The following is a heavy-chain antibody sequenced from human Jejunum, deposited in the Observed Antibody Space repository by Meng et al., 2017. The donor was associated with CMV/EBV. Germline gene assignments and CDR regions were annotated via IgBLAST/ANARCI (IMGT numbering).Heavy chain of an antibody. D-gene: IGHD3-3*01. J-gene: IGHJ4*02. CDR3: ARVFGPRYFDY. CDR1: GGSTNTYY. CDR2: IYYSGST. Sequence: CTVSGGSTNTYYWTWIRQPPGKGLEWIGYIYYSGSTNCNPSLKSRVTISLDTSKNQFSLKLNSVIAADTAVYYCARVFGPRYFDYWGQGTLVTVSS. V-gene: IGHV4-59*01.